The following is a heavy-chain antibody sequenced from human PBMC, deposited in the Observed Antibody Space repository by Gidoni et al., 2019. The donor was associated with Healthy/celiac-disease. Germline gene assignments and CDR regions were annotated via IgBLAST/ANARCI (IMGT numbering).Heavy chain of an antibody. CDR1: GGSISSSSYY. CDR2: IYYSGST. CDR3: AGSDSSGTAYYYYGMDV. Sequence: QLQLQESGPGLVKPSETLSLTCTVSGGSISSSSYYWGWIRQPPGTGLEWIGSIYYSGSTYYNPSLKSRVTISVDTSKNQFSLKLSSVTAADTAVYYCAGSDSSGTAYYYYGMDVWGQGTTVTVSS. D-gene: IGHD3-22*01. J-gene: IGHJ6*02. V-gene: IGHV4-39*01.